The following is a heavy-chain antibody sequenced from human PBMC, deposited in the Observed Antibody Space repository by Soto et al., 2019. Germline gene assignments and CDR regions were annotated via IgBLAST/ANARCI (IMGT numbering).Heavy chain of an antibody. D-gene: IGHD3-16*02. J-gene: IGHJ4*02. Sequence: QVQLVQSGAEVKKPGSSVKVSCKASGGTFSSYAISWVRQAPGQGLEWMGGIIPIFGTANYAQKFQGRVTITADESTGTAYMELSRLRSEDTAVYYCAREARMITFGGVIVRYFDYWGQGTLVTVSS. V-gene: IGHV1-69*01. CDR2: IIPIFGTA. CDR3: AREARMITFGGVIVRYFDY. CDR1: GGTFSSYA.